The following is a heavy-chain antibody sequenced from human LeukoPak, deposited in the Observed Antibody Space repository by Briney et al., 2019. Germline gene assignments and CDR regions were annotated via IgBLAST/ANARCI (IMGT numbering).Heavy chain of an antibody. D-gene: IGHD3-10*01. CDR3: ARDLRWFGELLPLNWFDP. V-gene: IGHV1-2*04. Sequence: ASVKVSCKASGYSFTGYYMHWVRQAPGQGLEWVGWINPNSGGTNYAQKFQGWVTMTRDTSISTAYMEVSRLRSDDTAVYYCARDLRWFGELLPLNWFDPWGQGTLVTVSS. CDR2: INPNSGGT. J-gene: IGHJ5*02. CDR1: GYSFTGYY.